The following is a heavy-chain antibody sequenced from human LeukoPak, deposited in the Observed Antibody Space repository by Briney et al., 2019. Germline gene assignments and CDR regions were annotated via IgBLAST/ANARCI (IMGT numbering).Heavy chain of an antibody. CDR1: GFTFNTYG. CDR3: AKYVIQQLRSSGYDYSDY. Sequence: GVSLRLSCAASGFTFNTYGMSWVRQAPGKGLEWVSGISASGGSTYYADSVKGRFTISRDNFKNTLYLQLNSLRAEDTAVYYCAKYVIQQLRSSGYDYSDYWGQGTLVTVSS. CDR2: ISASGGST. J-gene: IGHJ4*02. D-gene: IGHD5-12*01. V-gene: IGHV3-23*01.